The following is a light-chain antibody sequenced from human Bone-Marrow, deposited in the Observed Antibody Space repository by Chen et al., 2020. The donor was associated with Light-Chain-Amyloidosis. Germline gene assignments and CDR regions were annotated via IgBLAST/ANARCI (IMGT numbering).Light chain of an antibody. J-gene: IGLJ2*01. V-gene: IGLV2-14*03. CDR1: SSDVGHYNY. CDR3: SSYTSTDTLR. Sequence: QSALTQPASVSGSPGQSITISCTGTSSDVGHYNYVSWYQQHPGKAPKILIHDVSNRPPGVSNRFSGSKSGNTASLAISGLQAEDEADYYCSSYTSTDTLRFGGGTKLTVL. CDR2: DVS.